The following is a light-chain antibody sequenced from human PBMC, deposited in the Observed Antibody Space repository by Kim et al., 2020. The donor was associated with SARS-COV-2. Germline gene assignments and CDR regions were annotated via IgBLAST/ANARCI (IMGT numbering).Light chain of an antibody. Sequence: VSPGQTARITCSGDRFGDKYVCWYQLKPGRSPVLVIYQDGKRPSGIPERFSGSNSGITATLTIRETQAVDEADYYCQTWDSSTVVFGGGTQLTVL. V-gene: IGLV3-1*01. J-gene: IGLJ2*01. CDR3: QTWDSSTVV. CDR2: QDG. CDR1: RFGDKY.